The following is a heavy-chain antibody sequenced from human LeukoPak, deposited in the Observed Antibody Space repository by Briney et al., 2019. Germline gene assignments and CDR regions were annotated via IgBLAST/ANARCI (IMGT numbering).Heavy chain of an antibody. D-gene: IGHD1-1*01. J-gene: IGHJ1*01. Sequence: SETLSLTCTVSGGSISSGDFYWSWIRQHPGEGLEWIGYIYYTGTTYYNPSLKSRLTISVDTSKNQFSLKLSPVTAADTAVYYCARSGAAWKPPTYFQ. V-gene: IGHV4-31*03. CDR1: GGSISSGDFY. CDR2: IYYTGTT. CDR3: ARSGAAWKPPTYFQ.